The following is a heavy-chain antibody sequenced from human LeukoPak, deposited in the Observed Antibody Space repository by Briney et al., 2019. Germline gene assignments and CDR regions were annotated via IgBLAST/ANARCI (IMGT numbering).Heavy chain of an antibody. J-gene: IGHJ4*02. V-gene: IGHV4-59*01. D-gene: IGHD1-26*01. CDR3: ARGLGSYPYYFDY. Sequence: SETLSLTCTVSGGSISSYYWSWLRLPPGKGPEWIGSISYSGSTNYNPSLKSRVTISIDTSKNQFSLNVSSVTAADTAVSYCARGLGSYPYYFDYWGQGTLVTVSS. CDR2: ISYSGST. CDR1: GGSISSYY.